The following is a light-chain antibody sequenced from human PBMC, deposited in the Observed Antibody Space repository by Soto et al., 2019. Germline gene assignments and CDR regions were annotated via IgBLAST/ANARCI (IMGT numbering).Light chain of an antibody. CDR1: QSVSSSY. CDR3: QQYGSSPLT. Sequence: IVMTQSPGTLSLSPGERATLPCRASQSVSSSYLAWYQRRPGQPPRLLIYGASSRATGIPGRFSGSGSGTDFTLTIRGLEPEDFAVYYCQQYGSSPLTFGGGTKVDIK. V-gene: IGKV3-20*01. CDR2: GAS. J-gene: IGKJ4*01.